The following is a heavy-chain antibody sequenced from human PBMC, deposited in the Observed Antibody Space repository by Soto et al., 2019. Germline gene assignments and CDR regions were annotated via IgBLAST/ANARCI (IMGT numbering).Heavy chain of an antibody. CDR1: GFTFSSYA. Sequence: QVQLVESGGGVVQPGRSLRLSCAASGFTFSSYAMHWVRQAPGKGLEWVAVISYDGSNKYYADSVKGRFAISRDNSKNTLYLQMNSLRAEGTAVYYCARDIVVVVAATVGYSYGDALDYWGQGTLVTVSS. J-gene: IGHJ4*02. V-gene: IGHV3-30*09. D-gene: IGHD2-15*01. CDR2: ISYDGSNK. CDR3: ARDIVVVVAATVGYSYGDALDY.